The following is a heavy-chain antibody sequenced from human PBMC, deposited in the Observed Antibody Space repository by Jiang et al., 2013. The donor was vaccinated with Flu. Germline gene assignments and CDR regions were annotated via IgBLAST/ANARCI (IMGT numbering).Heavy chain of an antibody. Sequence: PGKGLEWVSAISGSGGSTYYADSVKGRFTISRDNSKNTLYLQMNSLRAEDTAVYYCAKDLVCRYYYDSSGLEVCGAFDIWGQGTMVTVSS. D-gene: IGHD3-22*01. CDR2: ISGSGGST. CDR3: AKDLVCRYYYDSSGLEVCGAFDI. J-gene: IGHJ3*02. V-gene: IGHV3-23*01.